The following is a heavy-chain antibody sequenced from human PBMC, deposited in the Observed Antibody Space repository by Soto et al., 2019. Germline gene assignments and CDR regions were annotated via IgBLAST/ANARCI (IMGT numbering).Heavy chain of an antibody. D-gene: IGHD3-10*01. CDR1: GYSFTSYW. Sequence: PGEALKISWNGSGYSFTSYWIGWVRQMPGKGLEWMGIIYPGDSNTRYSPSFQSQVTISADKSISTAYLQWSSLKASDTAMYYCARMAYREVRGVNYGMDVWGQGTTVTVSS. J-gene: IGHJ6*02. CDR3: ARMAYREVRGVNYGMDV. V-gene: IGHV5-51*01. CDR2: IYPGDSNT.